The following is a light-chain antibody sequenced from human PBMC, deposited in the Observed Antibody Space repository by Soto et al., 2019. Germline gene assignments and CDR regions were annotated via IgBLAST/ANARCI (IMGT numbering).Light chain of an antibody. CDR3: QFYGDPPKT. CDR1: QSVSNNY. V-gene: IGKV3-20*01. CDR2: DAS. J-gene: IGKJ1*01. Sequence: EIVLTQSPGTLSLSPGERATLSCRASQSVSNNYLAWYQQKPGQAPRLLIFDASTRATGIPDRFTGRGSGTDFTLTISRLEPEDFAVYYCQFYGDPPKTFGQGTKVEIK.